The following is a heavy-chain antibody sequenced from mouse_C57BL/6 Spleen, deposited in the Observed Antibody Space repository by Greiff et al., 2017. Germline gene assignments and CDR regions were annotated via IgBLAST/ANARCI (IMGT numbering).Heavy chain of an antibody. CDR2: IRYDGSN. V-gene: IGHV3-6*01. J-gene: IGHJ2*01. Sequence: EVQRVESGPGLVKPSQSLSLTRSVIGFSIPSGYYWNWIRQFPGNKLEWSVYIRYDGSNNYNPSLKNRISITRDTSKNQFFLKLNSVTTEDTATYYCARDGGYFCYWGQGTTLTVAS. CDR1: GFSIPSGYY. CDR3: ARDGGYFCY.